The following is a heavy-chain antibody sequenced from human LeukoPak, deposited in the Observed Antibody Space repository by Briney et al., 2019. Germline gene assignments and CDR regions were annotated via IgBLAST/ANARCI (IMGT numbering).Heavy chain of an antibody. CDR2: INPNSGGT. V-gene: IGHV1-2*02. CDR3: ARDTTLEYYMDV. J-gene: IGHJ6*03. CDR1: GYTFTGYY. D-gene: IGHD1-1*01. Sequence: ASVKVSCKASGYTFTGYYMHWVRQAPGQGLEWMGWINPNSGGTNYAQKFQGRVTMTRDKSISTAYMELSRLRSDDTAVYYCARDTTLEYYMDVWGKGTTVTISS.